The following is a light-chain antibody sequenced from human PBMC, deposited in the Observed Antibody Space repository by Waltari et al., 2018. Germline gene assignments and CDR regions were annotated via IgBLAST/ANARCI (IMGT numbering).Light chain of an antibody. J-gene: IGLJ3*02. CDR1: TSDVDAYNY. CDR2: DVY. Sequence: QSALTQPASVSGSPGQSITISCTCTTSDVDAYNYVSWYQQFPGKAPKLLIYDVYNRPSGVSTRFSGSKSGATASLTISGLQADDEAEYWCSSYTSTSTLWVFGGGTKLTV. CDR3: SSYTSTSTLWV. V-gene: IGLV2-14*03.